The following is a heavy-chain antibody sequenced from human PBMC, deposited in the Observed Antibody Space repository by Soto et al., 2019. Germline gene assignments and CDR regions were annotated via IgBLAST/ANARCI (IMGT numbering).Heavy chain of an antibody. V-gene: IGHV1-18*01. Sequence: ASVKVSCKDSGYTITSYGISWVRQAPGQGLEWMGWISAYNGNTNYAQKLQGRVTMTPDTSTSTAYMELRSLTSDDTAVYYCAGDIVVVPAAAYYYYGMDVWGQGTTVTVSS. CDR2: ISAYNGNT. J-gene: IGHJ6*02. CDR1: GYTITSYG. D-gene: IGHD2-2*01. CDR3: AGDIVVVPAAAYYYYGMDV.